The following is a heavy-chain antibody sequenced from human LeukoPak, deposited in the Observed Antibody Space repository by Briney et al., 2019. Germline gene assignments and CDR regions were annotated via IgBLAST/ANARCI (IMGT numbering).Heavy chain of an antibody. Sequence: GGSLRLSCAASGFTVSNNYMNWVRQAPGKGLEWVSLIYSGGDTHYADSVKGRFTISRDSSKNTLYLQMNSLRAEDTAVYYCAGGPPAVRTNTYAWGQGTLVTVSS. V-gene: IGHV3-66*01. D-gene: IGHD4/OR15-4a*01. J-gene: IGHJ5*02. CDR1: GFTVSNNY. CDR2: IYSGGDT. CDR3: AGGPPAVRTNTYA.